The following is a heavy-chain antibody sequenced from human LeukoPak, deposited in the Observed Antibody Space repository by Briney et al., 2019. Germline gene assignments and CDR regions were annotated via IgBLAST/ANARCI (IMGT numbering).Heavy chain of an antibody. CDR3: ARGARKGHWYQDWFDP. J-gene: IGHJ5*02. CDR2: ISSSGNTI. V-gene: IGHV3-11*04. D-gene: IGHD2-8*02. CDR1: GFTFSDYY. Sequence: GGSLRLSCAASGFTFSDYYMTWIRQAPGKGLEWISYISSSGNTIYYADSVKGRFTISRDNAENSLYLQMNSLRAEDTAVYYCARGARKGHWYQDWFDPWGQGTLVTVSS.